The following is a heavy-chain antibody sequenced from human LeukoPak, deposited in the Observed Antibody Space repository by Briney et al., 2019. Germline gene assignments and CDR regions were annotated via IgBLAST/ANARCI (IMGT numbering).Heavy chain of an antibody. CDR2: IYHSGST. J-gene: IGHJ3*02. Sequence: SETLSLTCAVSGYSISGGYYWVWIRQPPGKGLEWIGSIYHSGSTYYNPSLKSRVTISVDTSKNQFSLKLSSVTAADTAVYYCARLTYGDYVSGAFDIWGQGTMVTVSS. V-gene: IGHV4-38-2*01. D-gene: IGHD4-17*01. CDR3: ARLTYGDYVSGAFDI. CDR1: GYSISGGYY.